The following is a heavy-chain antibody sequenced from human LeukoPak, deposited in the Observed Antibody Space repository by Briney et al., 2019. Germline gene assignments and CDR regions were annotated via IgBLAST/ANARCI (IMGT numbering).Heavy chain of an antibody. J-gene: IGHJ4*02. CDR3: AKDKAARYYDSSGYYDY. CDR1: GFTFSSYA. V-gene: IGHV3-23*01. Sequence: GGSLRLSCAASGFTFSSYAMSWVRQAPGKGLEWVSDINGSGGSTYYADSVKGRFTISRDNSKNTLYLQMNSLRAEDTAVYYCAKDKAARYYDSSGYYDYWGQGTLVTVSS. D-gene: IGHD3-22*01. CDR2: INGSGGST.